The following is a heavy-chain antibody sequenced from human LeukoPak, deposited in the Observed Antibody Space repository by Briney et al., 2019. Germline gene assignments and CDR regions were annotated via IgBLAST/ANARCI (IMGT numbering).Heavy chain of an antibody. J-gene: IGHJ4*02. V-gene: IGHV4-31*03. D-gene: IGHD5-18*01. Sequence: PSETLSLTCTVSGGSISSGGYYWNWIRQHPGKGLEWIGYIYDSVNTYYNPSLKSRVAISMDTSKNQFSLKLTSVTAADTAVYYCARGAALGLYSYGYYFDYWGQGTLVTVSS. CDR3: ARGAALGLYSYGYYFDY. CDR2: IYDSVNT. CDR1: GGSISSGGYY.